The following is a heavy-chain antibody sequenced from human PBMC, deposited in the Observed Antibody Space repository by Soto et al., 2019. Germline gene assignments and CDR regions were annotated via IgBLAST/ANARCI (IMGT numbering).Heavy chain of an antibody. J-gene: IGHJ4*02. Sequence: PGGSLRLSSAASGFTFNNHAMAWVRQAPGKGLEWVSSIGHSGYSINYGDSVKGRFTISRDNSKNMLFLEMNGLRAEDTAVYYCARSDDKDILTGCYNWGQGALVTVSS. CDR1: GFTFNNHA. CDR2: IGHSGYSI. CDR3: ARSDDKDILTGCYN. D-gene: IGHD3-9*01. V-gene: IGHV3-23*01.